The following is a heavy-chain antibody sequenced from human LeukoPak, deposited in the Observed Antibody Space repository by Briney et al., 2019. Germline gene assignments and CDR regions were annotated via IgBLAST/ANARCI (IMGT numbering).Heavy chain of an antibody. V-gene: IGHV1-2*02. CDR3: ARVGRYCSGGSCYVFDY. J-gene: IGHJ4*02. D-gene: IGHD2-15*01. CDR1: GYTFTGYY. Sequence: ASVKVSCKASGYTFTGYYMHWVRQAPGQGLEWMGWINPNSGGTNYAQKFQGRVTMTRDTSISTAYMELSRLRSDDTAVYYCARVGRYCSGGSCYVFDYWGQGTLVTVSS. CDR2: INPNSGGT.